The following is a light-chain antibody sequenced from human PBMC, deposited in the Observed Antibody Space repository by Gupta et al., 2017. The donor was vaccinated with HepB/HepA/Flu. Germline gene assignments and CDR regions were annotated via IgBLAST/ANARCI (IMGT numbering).Light chain of an antibody. Sequence: DIQMTQSPSSLSASVGDRVTITCRASQSISSYLNWYQQKPGKAPNLLIYAASSYQSGVPSRFSGSGSGTDFTLNITSLEPEDFAAYYCQQSYITPPTFGQGTKVEIK. CDR3: QQSYITPPT. V-gene: IGKV1-39*01. J-gene: IGKJ1*01. CDR2: AAS. CDR1: QSISSY.